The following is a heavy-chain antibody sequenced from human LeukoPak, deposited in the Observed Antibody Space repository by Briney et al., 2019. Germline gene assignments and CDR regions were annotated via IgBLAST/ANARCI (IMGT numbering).Heavy chain of an antibody. CDR1: EFTFSRYG. J-gene: IGHJ4*02. CDR3: AKEIWPTVTIPGRTYFDY. V-gene: IGHV3-30*02. D-gene: IGHD4-17*01. CDR2: IRYDGSNK. Sequence: GGSLRLSCAASEFTFSRYGMHWVRQAPGKGLEWVAFIRYDGSNKYYADSVKGRFTISRDNSRNTLYMQMNSLRAEDTAVYYCAKEIWPTVTIPGRTYFDYWGQGALVTVSS.